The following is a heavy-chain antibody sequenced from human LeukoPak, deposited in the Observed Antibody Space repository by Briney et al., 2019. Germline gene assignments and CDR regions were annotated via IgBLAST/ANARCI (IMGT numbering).Heavy chain of an antibody. CDR3: ARNNGMDV. J-gene: IGHJ6*02. V-gene: IGHV3-7*03. CDR1: GFALSSHW. CDR2: VNRDGSET. Sequence: GGSLRLSCAASGFALSSHWMTWVRQVPGRGPEWVANVNRDGSETYYLDSVKGRFTISKNNAKNSLYLQMNSLRAEDTALYHCARNNGMDVWGQGTTVIVSS.